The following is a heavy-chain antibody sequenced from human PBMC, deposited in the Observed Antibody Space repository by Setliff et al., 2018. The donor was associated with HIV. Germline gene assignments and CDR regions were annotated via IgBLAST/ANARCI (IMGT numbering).Heavy chain of an antibody. CDR2: IKQDGSEK. V-gene: IGHV3-7*01. Sequence: GGSLRLSCAASGFTFSSYWMSWVRQTPGKGLEWVANIKQDGSEKYYVDSVKGRFTISRDNAMNSLYLQMSSLRVEDTAVYYCVRDLMWAFDIWGQGTMVTVSS. CDR1: GFTFSSYW. D-gene: IGHD2-21*01. CDR3: VRDLMWAFDI. J-gene: IGHJ3*02.